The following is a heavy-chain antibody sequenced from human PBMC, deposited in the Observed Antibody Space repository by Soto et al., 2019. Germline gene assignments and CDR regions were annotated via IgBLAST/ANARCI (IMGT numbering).Heavy chain of an antibody. V-gene: IGHV3-23*01. J-gene: IGHJ4*02. D-gene: IGHD2-15*01. CDR3: AKGRIVVVVAATYT. CDR1: GFTFSSYA. Sequence: HPGGSLRLSCAASGFTFSSYAMSWVRQAPGKGLEWVSAISGSGGSTYYADSVKGRFTISRDNSKNTLYLQMNSLRAEDTAVYYCAKGRIVVVVAATYTWGQGTLVTVSS. CDR2: ISGSGGST.